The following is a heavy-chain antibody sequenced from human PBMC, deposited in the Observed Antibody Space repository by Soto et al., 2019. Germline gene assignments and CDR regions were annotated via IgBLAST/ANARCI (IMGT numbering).Heavy chain of an antibody. D-gene: IGHD5-12*01. J-gene: IGHJ4*02. CDR3: AGGPGVARNY. CDR1: GFTFSSYA. Sequence: PGVSLRLSCSASGFTFSSYAMYWVRQAPGKGLEYVSAINSNGGVTYYADSVKGRFTISRDNSKNTLYLQMSSLRAEDTAVYYCAGGPGVARNYWGQGTLVTVSS. CDR2: INSNGGVT. V-gene: IGHV3-64D*06.